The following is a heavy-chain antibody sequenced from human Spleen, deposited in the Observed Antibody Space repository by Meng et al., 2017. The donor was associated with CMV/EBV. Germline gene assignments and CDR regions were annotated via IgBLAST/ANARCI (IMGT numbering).Heavy chain of an antibody. J-gene: IGHJ6*02. D-gene: IGHD1-26*01. CDR2: IATAGDT. CDR1: GFTFSSYD. V-gene: IGHV3-13*01. Sequence: GGSLRLSCAASGFTFSSYDMHWVRQAAGKGLEWVSGIATAGDTYYAGSVKGRFTISRENAKNSLYLQMDSLRAGDTAVYYCARDRNIVGPTGRTYYYYGMDVWGQGTTVTVSS. CDR3: ARDRNIVGPTGRTYYYYGMDV.